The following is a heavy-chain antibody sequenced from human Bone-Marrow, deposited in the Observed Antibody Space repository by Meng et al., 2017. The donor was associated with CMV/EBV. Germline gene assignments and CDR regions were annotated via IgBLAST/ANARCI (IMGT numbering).Heavy chain of an antibody. J-gene: IGHJ4*02. D-gene: IGHD2-8*01. V-gene: IGHV3-21*01. CDR2: ISSSSSYI. CDR3: AVPSYVLAY. Sequence: GESLKISCAASGFTFSSYSMNWVRQAPGKGLEWVSSISSSSSYIYYADSVKGRFTISRDNAKNSLYLQMNSLRAEDTAVYYCAVPSYVLAYWGQGTLVTVSS. CDR1: GFTFSSYS.